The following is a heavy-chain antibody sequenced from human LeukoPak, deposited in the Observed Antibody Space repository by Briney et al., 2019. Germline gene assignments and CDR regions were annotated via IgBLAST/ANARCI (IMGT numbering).Heavy chain of an antibody. J-gene: IGHJ6*04. Sequence: ASVKVSCKASGYTFTGYYMHWVRQAPGQGLEWMGWINPNSGGTNYAQKFQGRVTMTRDTSISTAYMELSRLRSDDTAVYYCARSTWIQLWFPLLDVWGKGTTVTISS. D-gene: IGHD5-18*01. CDR2: INPNSGGT. CDR3: ARSTWIQLWFPLLDV. CDR1: GYTFTGYY. V-gene: IGHV1-2*02.